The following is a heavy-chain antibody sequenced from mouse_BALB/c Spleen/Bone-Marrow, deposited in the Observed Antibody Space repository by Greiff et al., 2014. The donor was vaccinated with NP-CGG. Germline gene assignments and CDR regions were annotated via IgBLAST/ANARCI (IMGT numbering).Heavy chain of an antibody. CDR3: ARYDGYFDY. J-gene: IGHJ2*01. CDR1: GYAFTDYL. V-gene: IGHV1-54*01. Sequence: VQLQQSGAELVRPGTSVKVSCKAPGYAFTDYLMEWLKQRPGQGLEWIGVINPGSGSTNYNEKFKDKATLTADKSSSTAYMQLSSLTSDDSAVYFRARYDGYFDYWGQGTILTVSS. CDR2: INPGSGST. D-gene: IGHD2-3*01.